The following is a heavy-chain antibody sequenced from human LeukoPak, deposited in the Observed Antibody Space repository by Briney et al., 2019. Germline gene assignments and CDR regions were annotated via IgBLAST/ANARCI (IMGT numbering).Heavy chain of an antibody. CDR2: ISGDGGVT. D-gene: IGHD6-19*01. Sequence: GGSLRLSCAAPGFTFDDYAMHWVRQAPGKGLDWVSLISGDGGVTYYADSVKGRFTISRDNSRNSLYLQMNSLRTEDTALYYCAKDIRAVAGRYDYWGQGALVTVSS. CDR3: AKDIRAVAGRYDY. CDR1: GFTFDDYA. V-gene: IGHV3-43*02. J-gene: IGHJ4*02.